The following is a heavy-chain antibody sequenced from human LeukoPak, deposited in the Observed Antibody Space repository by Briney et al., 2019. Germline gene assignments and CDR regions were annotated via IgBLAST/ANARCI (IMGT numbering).Heavy chain of an antibody. J-gene: IGHJ5*02. V-gene: IGHV1-18*01. Sequence: ASVKVSCKASGYTFTSYGISWVRQAPGQGLEWMGWISAYNGNTNYAQKLQGRVTMTTDTSTSTAYMELRGLRSDDTAVYYCARDLGSGWFNGWFDPWGQGTLVTVSS. D-gene: IGHD6-19*01. CDR2: ISAYNGNT. CDR1: GYTFTSYG. CDR3: ARDLGSGWFNGWFDP.